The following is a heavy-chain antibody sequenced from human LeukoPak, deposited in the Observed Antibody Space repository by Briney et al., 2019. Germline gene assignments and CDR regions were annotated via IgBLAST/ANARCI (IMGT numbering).Heavy chain of an antibody. CDR1: AFTFRSYA. V-gene: IGHV3-23*01. CDR3: VAAAGYYFDY. D-gene: IGHD6-25*01. J-gene: IGHJ4*02. Sequence: GGSLRLSCAASAFTFRSYASSWGRLAGATGLEWVSAISGSGGSTYYADSLKGRVTISRDNAKNSLILHMNSLRAEDTAVYYCVAAAGYYFDYWGQGTLVTVSS. CDR2: ISGSGGST.